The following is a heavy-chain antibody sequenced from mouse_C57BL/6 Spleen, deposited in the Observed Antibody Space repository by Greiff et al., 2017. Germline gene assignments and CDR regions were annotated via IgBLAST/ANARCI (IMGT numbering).Heavy chain of an antibody. V-gene: IGHV1-81*01. Sequence: QVQLQQSGAELARPGASVKLSCKASGYTFTSYGIRWVKQSPGQGLEWIGEIYPTSGNTYSNEKFKGKATLTADKSSSTAYMELRSLTSEDSGGYFCARGGDDGDYWGQGTAGTVSS. CDR3: ARGGDDGDY. J-gene: IGHJ2*01. CDR1: GYTFTSYG. CDR2: IYPTSGNT. D-gene: IGHD2-3*01.